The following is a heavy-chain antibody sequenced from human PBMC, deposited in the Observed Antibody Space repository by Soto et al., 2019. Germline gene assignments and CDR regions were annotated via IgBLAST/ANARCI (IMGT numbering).Heavy chain of an antibody. V-gene: IGHV1-18*01. CDR1: GYTFTSYG. Sequence: GASVKVSCKASGYTFTSYGISWVRQAPGQGLEWMGWISAYNGNTNYAQKLQGRVTMTTDTSTSTAYMELRSLRSDDTAVYYCARHELFRGSGYDFLKDAEYFQHWGQGTLVTVSS. CDR2: ISAYNGNT. J-gene: IGHJ1*01. D-gene: IGHD5-12*01. CDR3: ARHELFRGSGYDFLKDAEYFQH.